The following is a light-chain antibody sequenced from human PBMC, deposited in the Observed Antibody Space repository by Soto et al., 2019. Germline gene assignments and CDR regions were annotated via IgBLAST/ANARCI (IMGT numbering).Light chain of an antibody. V-gene: IGKV3-15*01. CDR2: GAS. J-gene: IGKJ1*01. CDR3: QQYNNWPRT. Sequence: EVVLTQSPATLSVSPVERATLSCRASQSVSSNLAWYQQKPGQAPRLLIYGASTRATGIPDRFSGSGSGTEFTLTISSLQSEDFAVYYCQQYNNWPRTFGQGNKVDIK. CDR1: QSVSSN.